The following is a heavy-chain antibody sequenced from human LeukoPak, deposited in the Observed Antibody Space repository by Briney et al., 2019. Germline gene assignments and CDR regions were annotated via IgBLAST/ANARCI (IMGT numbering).Heavy chain of an antibody. J-gene: IGHJ4*02. D-gene: IGHD4-17*01. CDR2: IYGSTSA. CDR1: GFTVSSNY. V-gene: IGHV3-66*01. Sequence: QPGGSLRLSCAAPGFTVSSNYMSWVRQAPGKGLEWVSLIYGSTSADYADSVKGRFTISRDTSMNTVYLQMNSLRAEDTAVYYCARLNFGDDYWGQGTLVTVSS. CDR3: ARLNFGDDY.